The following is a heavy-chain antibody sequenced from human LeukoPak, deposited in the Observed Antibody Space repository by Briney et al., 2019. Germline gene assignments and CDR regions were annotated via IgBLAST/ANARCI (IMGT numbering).Heavy chain of an antibody. V-gene: IGHV1-69*13. CDR1: GGTFSSYA. Sequence: ASVKVSCKASGGTFSSYAISWVRQAPGQGLEWMGGIIPIFGTANYAQKFQGRVTITADESTSTAYMELSSLRSEDTAVYYCARPGPRDFWAPFDYWGQGTLVTVSS. CDR2: IIPIFGTA. CDR3: ARPGPRDFWAPFDY. J-gene: IGHJ4*02. D-gene: IGHD3-3*01.